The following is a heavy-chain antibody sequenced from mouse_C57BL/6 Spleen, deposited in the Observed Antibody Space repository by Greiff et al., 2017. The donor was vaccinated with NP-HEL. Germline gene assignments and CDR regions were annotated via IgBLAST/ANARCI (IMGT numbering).Heavy chain of an antibody. D-gene: IGHD4-1*01. CDR1: GYSITSGYD. CDR2: ISYSGST. J-gene: IGHJ2*01. Sequence: EVQRVESGPGMVKPSQSLSLTCTVTGYSITSGYDWHWIRHFPGNKLEWMGYISYSGSTNYNPSLKSRISITHDTSKNHFFLKLNSVTTEDTATYYCASRAGTMYYFDYWGQGTTLTVSS. CDR3: ASRAGTMYYFDY. V-gene: IGHV3-1*01.